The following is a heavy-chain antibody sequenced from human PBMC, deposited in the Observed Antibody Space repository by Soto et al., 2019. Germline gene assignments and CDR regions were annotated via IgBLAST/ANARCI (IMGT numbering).Heavy chain of an antibody. D-gene: IGHD2-2*01. V-gene: IGHV2-5*02. Sequence: QITLKESGPTLVKPTQTLTLTCTFSGFSLSTNGMGVAWIRQPPGKALEWLALIYWDDDKPYSPSLKSRLTITKDTSKHQVVLTMTNMDPVDTATYSCAHTTSPSVLQHWGQGTLVTVSS. J-gene: IGHJ1*01. CDR1: GFSLSTNGMG. CDR3: AHTTSPSVLQH. CDR2: IYWDDDK.